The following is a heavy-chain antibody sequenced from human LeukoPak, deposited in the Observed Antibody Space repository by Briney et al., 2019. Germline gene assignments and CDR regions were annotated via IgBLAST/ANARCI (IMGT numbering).Heavy chain of an antibody. Sequence: RPGGSLRLSCAASGFTFDDYGMSWVRQAPGKGLEWVSGINWNGGSTGYADSVKGRFTISRDNAKNSLYLQMNSLRAEDTAVYYCARALGSGYDKSPDPYGYWGQGTLVTVSS. D-gene: IGHD5-12*01. CDR3: ARALGSGYDKSPDPYGY. V-gene: IGHV3-20*04. CDR1: GFTFDDYG. J-gene: IGHJ4*02. CDR2: INWNGGST.